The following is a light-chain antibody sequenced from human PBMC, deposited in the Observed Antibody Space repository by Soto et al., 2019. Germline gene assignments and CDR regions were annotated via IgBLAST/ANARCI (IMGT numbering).Light chain of an antibody. V-gene: IGLV2-14*01. CDR3: SSYTSSSTLGVV. CDR2: DVS. Sequence: ALTQPASVSGSPGQSITISCTGTSSDVGGYNYVSWYQQHPGKAPKLTIYDVSNRPSGVSNRFSGSKSGNTASLTISGLQAEDEADYYCSSYTSSSTLGVVFGGGTKLTVL. CDR1: SSDVGGYNY. J-gene: IGLJ2*01.